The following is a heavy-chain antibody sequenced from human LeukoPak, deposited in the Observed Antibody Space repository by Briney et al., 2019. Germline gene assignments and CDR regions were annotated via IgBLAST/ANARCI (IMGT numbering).Heavy chain of an antibody. CDR1: GGSFSGYY. CDR3: ASSIVVVVADAFDI. Sequence: KPSETLSLTXAVYGGSFSGYYWSWIRQPPGKGLEWIGEINHSGSTNYNPSLKSRVTTSVDTSKNQFSLKLSSVTAADTAVYYCASSIVVVVADAFDIWGQGTMVTVSS. D-gene: IGHD2-15*01. J-gene: IGHJ3*02. CDR2: INHSGST. V-gene: IGHV4-34*01.